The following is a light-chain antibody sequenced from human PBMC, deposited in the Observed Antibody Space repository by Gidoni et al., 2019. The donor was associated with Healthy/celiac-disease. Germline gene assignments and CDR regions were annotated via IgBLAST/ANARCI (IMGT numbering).Light chain of an antibody. Sequence: EIVLTQSPGTLSLSPGERATLSCRASQSVSSSYLAWYQQKPGQATRLLIYGASSRATGIPDRFSGSGSGTDFTRTISRLEPEDFAVYYCQQYGSSPRYTFGQXTKLEIK. J-gene: IGKJ2*01. CDR2: GAS. V-gene: IGKV3-20*01. CDR1: QSVSSSY. CDR3: QQYGSSPRYT.